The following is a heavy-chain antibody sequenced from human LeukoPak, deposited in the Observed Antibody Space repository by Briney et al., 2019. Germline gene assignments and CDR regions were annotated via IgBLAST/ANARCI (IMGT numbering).Heavy chain of an antibody. Sequence: GASVKVSCKASGYTFTSYDINWVRQATGQGLEWMGWMNPNSGNTGYAQKFQGRVTITRNTSISTAYMELSSLRAEDTAVYYCAKDLPNYYDSSGLIDYWGQGTLVTVSS. V-gene: IGHV1-8*03. CDR3: AKDLPNYYDSSGLIDY. CDR2: MNPNSGNT. D-gene: IGHD3-22*01. J-gene: IGHJ4*02. CDR1: GYTFTSYD.